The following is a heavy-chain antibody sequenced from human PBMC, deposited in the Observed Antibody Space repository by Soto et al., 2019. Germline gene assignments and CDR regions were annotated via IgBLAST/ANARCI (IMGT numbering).Heavy chain of an antibody. J-gene: IGHJ4*02. V-gene: IGHV1-3*04. CDR3: AREWLGLGGLVWFDY. D-gene: IGHD6-19*01. CDR2: INTGNGNT. Sequence: ASVKVSRKGSGYTFTTYLVDWGLQAPGQRLEWMGWINTGNGNTKYSQKFQDRVTITRDTSASTAHMELSSLRSEDTAVYYCAREWLGLGGLVWFDYWGQGTLVTVSS. CDR1: GYTFTTYL.